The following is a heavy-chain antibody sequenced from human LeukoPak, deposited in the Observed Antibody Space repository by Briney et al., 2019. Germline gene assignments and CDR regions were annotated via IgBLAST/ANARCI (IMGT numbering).Heavy chain of an antibody. CDR3: ARGGSAAKYYFDS. V-gene: IGHV4-59*11. D-gene: IGHD6-13*01. J-gene: IGHJ4*02. CDR2: IFYSGTT. CDR1: NDSISPLY. Sequence: SETLSLTCTVSNDSISPLYWGWIRQPPGKGLEFFGYIFYSGTTNFNPSLKSRVTLSVDTSKNQFSLRLNSVTAADTAVYYCARGGSAAKYYFDSWGQGTLVTVSS.